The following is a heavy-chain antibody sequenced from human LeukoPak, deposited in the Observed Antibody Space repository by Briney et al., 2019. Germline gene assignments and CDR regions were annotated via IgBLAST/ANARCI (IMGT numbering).Heavy chain of an antibody. CDR2: INHRGST. J-gene: IGHJ4*02. V-gene: IGHV4-34*01. Sequence: PSETLSLTCAVYDGSFSGYYWSWIRQPPGKVLEWIGEINHRGSTNYNPSLMSRVSISVDTSKNQFSLKLSSVAAADTAVYYCARGRGRSVYSYGYYFDYWGQGTLVTVSS. D-gene: IGHD5-18*01. CDR1: DGSFSGYY. CDR3: ARGRGRSVYSYGYYFDY.